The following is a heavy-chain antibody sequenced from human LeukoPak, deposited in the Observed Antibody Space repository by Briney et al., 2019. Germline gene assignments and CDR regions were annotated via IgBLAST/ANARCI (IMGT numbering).Heavy chain of an antibody. Sequence: ASVKVSCTASGGTFSSYAISWVRQAPGQGLEWMGGIIPIFGTANYAQKFQGRVTITADESTSTAYMELSSLRSEDTAVYYCARARPAPYCSSTSCQTPYYYYYYGMDVWGQGTTVTVSS. CDR2: IIPIFGTA. CDR1: GGTFSSYA. D-gene: IGHD2-2*01. J-gene: IGHJ6*02. CDR3: ARARPAPYCSSTSCQTPYYYYYYGMDV. V-gene: IGHV1-69*13.